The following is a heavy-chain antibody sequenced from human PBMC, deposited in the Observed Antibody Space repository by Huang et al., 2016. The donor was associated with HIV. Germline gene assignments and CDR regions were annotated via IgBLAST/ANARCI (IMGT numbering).Heavy chain of an antibody. Sequence: GSGPGLVKPSQTLSLTCTVSGDSIRSGGYYWTWIRQSPAKGLEWIGYIYYSGSSDYNPSLKSRVSISIDAFKNRVSLKLKSVTVADTAGYYCARAPATHSVFFYWGQGTLVTVSA. D-gene: IGHD3-3*01. V-gene: IGHV4-30-4*08. CDR1: GDSIRSGGYY. CDR3: ARAPATHSVFFY. CDR2: IYYSGSS. J-gene: IGHJ4*02.